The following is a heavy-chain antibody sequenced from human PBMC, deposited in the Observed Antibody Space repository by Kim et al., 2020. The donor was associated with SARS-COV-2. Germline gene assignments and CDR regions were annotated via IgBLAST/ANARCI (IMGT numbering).Heavy chain of an antibody. J-gene: IGHJ4*01. Sequence: GGSLRLSCAASGFTLYDYNMSWVRQAPGKGLEWVSFITHGRDLVYYADSVKGRFTISRDNSNNSIYLQVNSLRAEDTAVYYCAKGGDCSGSSFYVDYGGHGALVTVSS. D-gene: IGHD2-15*01. CDR2: ITHGRDLV. CDR3: AKGGDCSGSSFYVDY. CDR1: GFTLYDYN. V-gene: IGHV3-30*02.